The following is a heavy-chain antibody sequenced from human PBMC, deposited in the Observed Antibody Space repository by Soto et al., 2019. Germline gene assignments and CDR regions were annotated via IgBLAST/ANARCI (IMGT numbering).Heavy chain of an antibody. Sequence: QVQLQESGPGLVKPSETLSLTCTVSGGSISSYYWSWIRQPPGKGLEWIGDIYYSGSTNYNPSLKSRVTISVDTSTNHYSLKLSSVTAADTAVYYCARGLRGVIPLWGQGTLVTVSS. J-gene: IGHJ4*02. CDR2: IYYSGST. D-gene: IGHD3-10*01. CDR1: GGSISSYY. CDR3: ARGLRGVIPL. V-gene: IGHV4-59*01.